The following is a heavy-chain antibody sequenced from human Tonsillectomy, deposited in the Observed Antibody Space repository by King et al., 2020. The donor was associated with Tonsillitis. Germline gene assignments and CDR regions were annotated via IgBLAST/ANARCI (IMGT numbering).Heavy chain of an antibody. V-gene: IGHV1-2*06. D-gene: IGHD3-16*01. CDR1: GYTFTGYN. CDR2: INPNNGDT. CDR3: ARLRGAAYYGLGV. Sequence: QLVQSGAEVKKPGASVKVSCKASGYTFTGYNIHWVRQAPGQGLEWMGRINPNNGDTNSSQKVHGRVTMTRDTSIRTAYMELSRLRSADTAVYYCARLRGAAYYGLGVWGQGATVTVSS. J-gene: IGHJ6*02.